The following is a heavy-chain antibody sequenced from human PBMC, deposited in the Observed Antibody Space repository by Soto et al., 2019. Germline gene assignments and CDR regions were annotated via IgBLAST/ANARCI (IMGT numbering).Heavy chain of an antibody. CDR2: ISSSSSTI. Sequence: PGGSLRLSCAASGFTFSSYSMNWVRQAPGKGLEWVSYISSSSSTIYYADSVKGRFTISRYNAKNSLYLQMNSLRDEDTAVYYCARDTIKPGQYYYYGMDVWGQGTTVTVSS. D-gene: IGHD1-20*01. CDR3: ARDTIKPGQYYYYGMDV. CDR1: GFTFSSYS. J-gene: IGHJ6*02. V-gene: IGHV3-48*02.